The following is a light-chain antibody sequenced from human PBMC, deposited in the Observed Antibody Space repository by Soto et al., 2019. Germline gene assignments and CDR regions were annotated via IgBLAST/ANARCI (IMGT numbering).Light chain of an antibody. CDR3: CSYAGSYTYV. CDR2: DVS. CDR1: SSDVGGYNY. V-gene: IGLV2-11*01. J-gene: IGLJ1*01. Sequence: QSVLTQPRSVSGSPGQSVTISCTGTSSDVGGYNYVSWYQQHPGKAPKLMIYDVSKRPSGVPDRFSGSKSGNTASLTISGLQAEDEADYYCCSYAGSYTYVFGTGPKVTV.